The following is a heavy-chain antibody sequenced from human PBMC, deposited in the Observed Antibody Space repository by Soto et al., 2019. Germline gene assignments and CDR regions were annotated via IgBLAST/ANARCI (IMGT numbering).Heavy chain of an antibody. V-gene: IGHV3-23*01. CDR3: AKKATPGTSYFDY. Sequence: ESGGGLVQPGGSLRLSCAASGFTFSSYAMSWVRQAPGKGLEWVSLITTDGGATYYADSVKGRFTISRDNSKNTLYLQMNSLRAEDTAVYYCAKKATPGTSYFDYWGQGTLVTVSS. J-gene: IGHJ4*02. CDR1: GFTFSSYA. D-gene: IGHD6-13*01. CDR2: ITTDGGAT.